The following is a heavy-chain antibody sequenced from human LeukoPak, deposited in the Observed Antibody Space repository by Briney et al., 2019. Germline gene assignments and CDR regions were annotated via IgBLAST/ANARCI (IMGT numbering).Heavy chain of an antibody. CDR1: GFTFSSYA. D-gene: IGHD3-16*02. J-gene: IGHJ6*03. V-gene: IGHV3-23*01. Sequence: GGSLRLSCAASGFTFSSYAMNWVRQAPGKGLEWVSAISGSGGSTYYADSVKGRFTISRDNSKNTLYLQMNSLRAEDTAVYYCAKDKSNSGSYRSYYYYYMDVWGKGTTVTISS. CDR2: ISGSGGST. CDR3: AKDKSNSGSYRSYYYYYMDV.